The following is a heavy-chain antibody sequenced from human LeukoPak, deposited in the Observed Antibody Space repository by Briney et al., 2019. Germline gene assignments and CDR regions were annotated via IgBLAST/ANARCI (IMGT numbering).Heavy chain of an antibody. CDR2: ISSSSSYI. J-gene: IGHJ4*02. CDR3: ARVSGYSYGTTF. D-gene: IGHD5-18*01. Sequence: TGGSLRLSCAASGFTVTNFAMAWLRQAPGKGLKWVSSISSSSSYIYYADSVKGRFTISRDNAKNSLYLQMNSLRAEDTAVYYYARVSGYSYGTTFWRQETLVTVSS. V-gene: IGHV3-21*01. CDR1: GFTVTNFA.